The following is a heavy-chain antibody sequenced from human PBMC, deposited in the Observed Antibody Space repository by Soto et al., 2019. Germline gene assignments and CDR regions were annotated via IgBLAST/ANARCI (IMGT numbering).Heavy chain of an antibody. CDR2: INPNGGST. CDR3: ARGLYSGDK. CDR1: GYIFTNYY. D-gene: IGHD2-21*01. V-gene: IGHV1-46*01. Sequence: QVRLVQSGAEVKKPGASVKVSCKASGYIFTNYYIHWVRQAPGQGLEWMAIINPNGGSTHCAQEFQGRITLTRDTSTSTVYMDLSSLTSEDTAVYYCARGLYSGDKWGQGTLVTVSS. J-gene: IGHJ4*02.